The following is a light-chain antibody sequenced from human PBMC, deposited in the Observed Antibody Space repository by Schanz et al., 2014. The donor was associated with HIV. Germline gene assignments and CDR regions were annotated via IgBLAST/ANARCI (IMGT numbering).Light chain of an antibody. CDR2: DVS. Sequence: QSALTQPASVSGSPGQSITISCTGTSADVGAYNFVSWYQQHPGKAPKLMIYDVSNRPSGVPDRLSGSKSGNTASLTVSGLQAEDEADYYCSSYAGRNNLVVFGGGTKLTVL. J-gene: IGLJ2*01. CDR1: SADVGAYNF. V-gene: IGLV2-8*01. CDR3: SSYAGRNNLVV.